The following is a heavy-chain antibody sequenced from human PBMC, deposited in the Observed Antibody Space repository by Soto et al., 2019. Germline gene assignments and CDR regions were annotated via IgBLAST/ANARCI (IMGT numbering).Heavy chain of an antibody. V-gene: IGHV4-59*01. CDR3: ARGSSGWYRYFDL. CDR1: GGSISSYY. J-gene: IGHJ2*01. CDR2: IYYSGST. D-gene: IGHD6-19*01. Sequence: QVQLQESGPGLVKPSETLSLTCTVSGGSISSYYWSWIRQPPGKGLEWIGYIYYSGSTNYNPSLKSRVTISVDTSKNQFSLKLSSVTAADTAVYYCARGSSGWYRYFDLWGRGTLVTVSS.